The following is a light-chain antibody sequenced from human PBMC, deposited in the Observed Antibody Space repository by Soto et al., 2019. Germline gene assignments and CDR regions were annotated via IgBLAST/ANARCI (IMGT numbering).Light chain of an antibody. CDR3: SSYTNINTRACV. CDR1: SGDIGSYNR. V-gene: IGLV2-14*01. J-gene: IGLJ1*01. CDR2: EVT. Sequence: QCVHTPTASGSGSPGQSITISCTGTSGDIGSYNRVSWYQQHPGKAPKLIIYEVTDRPSGVSNRFSGSKSGNTASLTISGLQAEDEAEYYCSSYTNINTRACVFGTGTNVTVL.